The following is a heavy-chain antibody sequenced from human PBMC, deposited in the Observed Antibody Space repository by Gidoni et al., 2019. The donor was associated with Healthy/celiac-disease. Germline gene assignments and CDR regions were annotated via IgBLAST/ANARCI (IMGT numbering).Heavy chain of an antibody. J-gene: IGHJ4*02. V-gene: IGHV3-21*01. CDR3: AREPQGGYGNY. Sequence: EVQLVESGGGRVKPGGSLRLTCAASGFTFSRYSRNWVRQAPGKGLAWVSSISRSSSYIYYADSVKGRFTISRDNAKNSLYLQMNSLRAEDTAVYYCAREPQGGYGNYWGQGTLVTVSS. CDR1: GFTFSRYS. CDR2: ISRSSSYI. D-gene: IGHD5-12*01.